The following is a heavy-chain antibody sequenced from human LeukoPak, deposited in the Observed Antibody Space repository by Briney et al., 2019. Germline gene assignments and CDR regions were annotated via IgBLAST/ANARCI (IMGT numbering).Heavy chain of an antibody. V-gene: IGHV4-4*07. CDR1: GGSISSYY. J-gene: IGHJ6*03. D-gene: IGHD2-2*03. CDR2: IYTSGST. Sequence: SETLSLTCTDSGGSISSYYWSWIRQPAGKGLEWIGRIYTSGSTNYNPSLKSRVTISVDTSKNQFSLKLSSVTAADTAVYYCARKGMDIVVVPAALNYYYYYYMDVWGKGTTVTISS. CDR3: ARKGMDIVVVPAALNYYYYYYMDV.